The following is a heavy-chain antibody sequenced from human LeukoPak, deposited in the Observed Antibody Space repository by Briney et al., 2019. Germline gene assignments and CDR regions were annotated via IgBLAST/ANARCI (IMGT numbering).Heavy chain of an antibody. CDR1: GFVFSTHS. J-gene: IGHJ5*01. Sequence: PGGSLRLSCAASGFVFSTHSMNWVRQAPGKGPEWVSWVSSSNGDIYYADSVRGRFTISRDDAKKSLYLQMNSLRAEDTAVYYCVRDADGGNSWFDSWGQGTLVTVSS. D-gene: IGHD4-23*01. CDR3: VRDADGGNSWFDS. V-gene: IGHV3-21*01. CDR2: VSSSNGDI.